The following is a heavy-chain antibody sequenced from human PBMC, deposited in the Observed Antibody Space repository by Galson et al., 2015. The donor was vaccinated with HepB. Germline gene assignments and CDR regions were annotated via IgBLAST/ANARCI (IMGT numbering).Heavy chain of an antibody. CDR3: ARTGARSGSGSFSWDF. CDR1: GSTLSNYG. CDR2: INGGNDNT. J-gene: IGHJ4*02. Sequence: SVKVSCKASGSTLSNYGINWVRQAPGQGLEWMGWINGGNDNTRYSQKFQGRVTFSKETSASTAYMELSSLGSEDTAIYYCARTGARSGSGSFSWDFWGQGTLVTVSA. V-gene: IGHV1-3*01. D-gene: IGHD3-10*01.